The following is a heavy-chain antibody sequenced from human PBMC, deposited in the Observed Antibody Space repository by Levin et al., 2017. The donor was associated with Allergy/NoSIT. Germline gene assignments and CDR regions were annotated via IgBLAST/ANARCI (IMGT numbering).Heavy chain of an antibody. J-gene: IGHJ4*02. Sequence: GESLKISCAASGFTFSSYWMSWVRQAPGKGLEWVANIKQDGSEKYYVDSVKGRFTISRDNAKNSLYLQMNSLRAEDTAVYYCARVLNEGGLVGYWGQGTLVTVSS. CDR2: IKQDGSEK. CDR3: ARVLNEGGLVGY. D-gene: IGHD1-26*01. CDR1: GFTFSSYW. V-gene: IGHV3-7*04.